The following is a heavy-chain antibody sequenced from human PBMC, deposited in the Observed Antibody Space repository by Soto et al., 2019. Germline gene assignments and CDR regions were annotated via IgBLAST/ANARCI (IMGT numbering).Heavy chain of an antibody. Sequence: QVQLQQWGAGPLRPLETLSLTCGVSGGSFSGYYWAWIRQSPGKGLEWIGEINDRGSINYNPSLKSRVSNSGDTSRNHYSLNLRSVTAADTAVYYCARESDDILTGPPLVWYFDLWGRCTLVTVSS. CDR1: GGSFSGYY. CDR3: ARESDDILTGPPLVWYFDL. D-gene: IGHD3-9*01. J-gene: IGHJ2*01. V-gene: IGHV4-34*01. CDR2: INDRGSI.